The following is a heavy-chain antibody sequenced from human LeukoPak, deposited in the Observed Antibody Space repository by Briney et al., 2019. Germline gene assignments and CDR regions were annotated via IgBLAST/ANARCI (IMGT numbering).Heavy chain of an antibody. V-gene: IGHV1-2*02. CDR2: INPNSGGT. D-gene: IGHD4-23*01. CDR1: GCTFTGYY. J-gene: IGHJ4*02. CDR3: ARVSRGNSVGGDY. Sequence: ASVKVSCKASGCTFTGYYMHWVRQAPGQGLEWMGWINPNSGGTNYAQKFQGRVTMTRDTSISTAYMELSRLRSDDTAVYYCARVSRGNSVGGDYWGQGTLVTVSS.